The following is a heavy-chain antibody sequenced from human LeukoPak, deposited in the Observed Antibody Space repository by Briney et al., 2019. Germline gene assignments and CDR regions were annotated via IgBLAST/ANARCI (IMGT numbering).Heavy chain of an antibody. Sequence: SETLSLTCAVSGGSISSSSSNCWTWVRQPPGKGLEWIGEIYHSGATNYNPSLKSRVTMLIDKSKNQFSLNLNSVTAADTAVYYCARNGGNSDFDYWGQGTLVTVSS. CDR3: ARNGGNSDFDY. V-gene: IGHV4-4*02. CDR2: IYHSGAT. J-gene: IGHJ4*02. CDR1: GGSISSSSSNC. D-gene: IGHD4-23*01.